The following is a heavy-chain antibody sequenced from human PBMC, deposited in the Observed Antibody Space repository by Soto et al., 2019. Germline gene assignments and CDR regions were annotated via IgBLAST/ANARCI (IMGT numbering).Heavy chain of an antibody. CDR3: ARDLRGVVVNNYYYYYGMDV. CDR1: GYTFTSYA. Sequence: ASVKVSCKASGYTFTSYAMHWVRQAPGQRLEWMGWINAGNGNTKYSQKFQGRVTTTRDTSASTAYMELSSLRSADTAVYYCARDLRGVVVNNYYYYYGMDVWGQGTTVTVSS. J-gene: IGHJ6*02. D-gene: IGHD2-21*01. V-gene: IGHV1-3*01. CDR2: INAGNGNT.